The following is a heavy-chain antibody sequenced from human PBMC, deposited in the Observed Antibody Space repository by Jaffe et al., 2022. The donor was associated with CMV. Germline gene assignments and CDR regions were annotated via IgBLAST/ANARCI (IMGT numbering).Heavy chain of an antibody. V-gene: IGHV3-33*01. CDR1: GFTFSSYG. J-gene: IGHJ3*02. Sequence: QVQLVESGGGVVQPGRSLRLSCAASGFTFSSYGMHWVRQAPGKGLEWVAVIWYDGSNKYYADSVKGRFTISRDNSKNTLYLQMNSLRAEDTAVYYCASRPDLGGNDDAFDIWGQGTMVTVSS. CDR2: IWYDGSNK. CDR3: ASRPDLGGNDDAFDI. D-gene: IGHD2-15*01.